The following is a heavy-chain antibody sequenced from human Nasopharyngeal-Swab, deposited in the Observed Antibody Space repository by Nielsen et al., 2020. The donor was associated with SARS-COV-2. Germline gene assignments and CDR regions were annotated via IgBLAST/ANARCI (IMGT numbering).Heavy chain of an antibody. V-gene: IGHV3-48*03. CDR2: ISSSGSTI. D-gene: IGHD1-1*01. CDR1: GFTFSSYE. J-gene: IGHJ6*03. CDR3: ARVTTAAGYYYYYMDV. Sequence: GGSLRPSCAASGFTFSSYEMNWVRQAPGKGLEWVSYISSSGSTIYYADSVKGRFTISRDNAKNSLYLQMNSLRAEDTAVYYCARVTTAAGYYYYYMDVWGKGTTVTVSS.